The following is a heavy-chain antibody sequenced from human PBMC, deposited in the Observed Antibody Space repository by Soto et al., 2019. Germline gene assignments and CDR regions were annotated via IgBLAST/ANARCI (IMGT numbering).Heavy chain of an antibody. J-gene: IGHJ5*02. V-gene: IGHV4-39*01. CDR3: ARRVDWFDP. Sequence: PSETLSLTCTVSGGSISSSSYYWGWIRQPPGKGLEWIGSIYYSGSTYYNPSLKSRVTISVDTSKNQFSLKLSSVTAADTAVYYCARRVDWFDPWGQGTLVTVSP. D-gene: IGHD2-21*01. CDR2: IYYSGST. CDR1: GGSISSSSYY.